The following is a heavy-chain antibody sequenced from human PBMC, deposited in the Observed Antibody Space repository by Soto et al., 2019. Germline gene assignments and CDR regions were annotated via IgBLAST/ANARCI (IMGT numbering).Heavy chain of an antibody. J-gene: IGHJ4*02. CDR2: IRSKTNSYAT. V-gene: IGHV3-73*01. D-gene: IGHD6-19*01. CDR1: GFTFGGSA. CDR3: TRQTDAVQWLVVPTEYNFDY. Sequence: GGSLRLSCAASGFTFGGSAMHWVRQASGKGLEWVGHIRSKTNSYATAYAESVKGRFTISRDDSMNTAYLQMNSLKTEDTAVYFCTRQTDAVQWLVVPTEYNFDYWGQGTLVTVSS.